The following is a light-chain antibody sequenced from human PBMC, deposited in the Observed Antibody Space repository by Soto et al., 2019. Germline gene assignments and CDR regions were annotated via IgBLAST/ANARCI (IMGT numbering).Light chain of an antibody. V-gene: IGKV1-39*01. Sequence: DIQMTQSPSSLSASLGYRVTITCRASQSISNFLNWVQHKPGNAPKVLISAASTLQSGVPPRFSGSESGTDFTLTISSLQPEDSASYYCQQYYNSVLTFGGGTKGDIK. CDR1: QSISNF. CDR2: AAS. J-gene: IGKJ4*01. CDR3: QQYYNSVLT.